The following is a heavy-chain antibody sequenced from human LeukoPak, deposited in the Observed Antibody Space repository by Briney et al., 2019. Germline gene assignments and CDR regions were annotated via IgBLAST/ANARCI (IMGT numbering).Heavy chain of an antibody. V-gene: IGHV4-59*08. CDR3: ARRTYYDFWSGTIPPEEAFDI. D-gene: IGHD3-3*01. CDR2: TYYSGST. CDR1: GGSISSYY. Sequence: SETLSLTCTVSGGSISSYYWSLIRQPPGKGLEWIGYTYYSGSTNYNPSLKSRVTISVDTSKNQFSLKLSSVTAADTAVYYCARRTYYDFWSGTIPPEEAFDIWGQGTMVTVSS. J-gene: IGHJ3*02.